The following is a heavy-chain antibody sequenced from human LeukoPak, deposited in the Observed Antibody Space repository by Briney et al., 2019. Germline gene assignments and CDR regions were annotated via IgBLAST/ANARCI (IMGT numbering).Heavy chain of an antibody. CDR2: IIPIFGTA. Sequence: SVKVSCKAFGGSFSSDAISWLRQAPGQGLEWMGGIIPIFGTANYAQKFQGRVTITTDESTSTAYMEVSSLRSEDTAVYYCGRKAGDCGGGTCYSIDYWGQGTLVTVSS. V-gene: IGHV1-69*05. CDR1: GGSFSSDA. D-gene: IGHD2-15*01. CDR3: GRKAGDCGGGTCYSIDY. J-gene: IGHJ4*02.